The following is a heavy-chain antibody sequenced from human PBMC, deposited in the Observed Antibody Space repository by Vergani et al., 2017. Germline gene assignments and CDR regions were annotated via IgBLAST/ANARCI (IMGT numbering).Heavy chain of an antibody. CDR2: IKSDGSIT. Sequence: EVQLVESGGGFFQPGGSLRLSCSASGFSFNSYWMHLVRQVSGKGLLLVSRIKSDGSITAYADSVKGRIIISSDNAQTTLYLQMNSLRVEDTGVYYCASARCIEACYMSNWLDSWGQGTLVTVSS. J-gene: IGHJ5*01. CDR1: GFSFNSYW. V-gene: IGHV3-74*02. D-gene: IGHD3-16*02. CDR3: ASARCIEACYMSNWLDS.